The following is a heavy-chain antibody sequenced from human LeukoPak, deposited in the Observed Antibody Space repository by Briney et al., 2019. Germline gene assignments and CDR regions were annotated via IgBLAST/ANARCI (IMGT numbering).Heavy chain of an antibody. CDR3: TRGQTTYYDY. CDR1: GFIFTTYG. D-gene: IGHD1-7*01. J-gene: IGHJ4*02. V-gene: IGHV3-33*08. Sequence: GGSLRLSCAAPGFIFTTYGFHWVRQAPGKGLEWVAVIWSDGSHKFYTDSVKGRFTISRDNSENTLYLQMSSLRVEDTAVYYCTRGQTTYYDYWGQGTLVTVSS. CDR2: IWSDGSHK.